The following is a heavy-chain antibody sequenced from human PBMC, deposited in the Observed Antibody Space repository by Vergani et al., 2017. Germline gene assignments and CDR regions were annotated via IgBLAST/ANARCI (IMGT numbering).Heavy chain of an antibody. D-gene: IGHD2-2*01. CDR1: GYTFTGYY. J-gene: IGHJ4*02. CDR3: ARSCSSTSCQNKVDY. V-gene: IGHV1-69*06. CDR2: IIPIFGTA. Sequence: QVQLVQSGAEVKKPGASVKVSCKASGYTFTGYYMHWVRQAPGQGLEWMGGIIPIFGTANYAQKFQGRVTITADKSTSTAYMELSSLRSEDTAVYYCARSCSSTSCQNKVDYWGQGTLVTVSS.